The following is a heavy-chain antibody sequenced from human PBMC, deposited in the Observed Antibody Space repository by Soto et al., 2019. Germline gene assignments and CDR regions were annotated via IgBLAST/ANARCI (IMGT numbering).Heavy chain of an antibody. CDR2: INVANSNT. D-gene: IGHD3-22*01. CDR1: GYTFPSYP. J-gene: IGHJ4*02. CDR3: ARARFFYDSSGLDY. Sequence: ASVKVSCKASGYTFPSYPMHWVRQAPGQRLEWMGWINVANSNTKYSQKFQGRVTISSDTSASTAYMELSSLRSEDTSVYYCARARFFYDSSGLDYWGQGALVTVSS. V-gene: IGHV1-3*01.